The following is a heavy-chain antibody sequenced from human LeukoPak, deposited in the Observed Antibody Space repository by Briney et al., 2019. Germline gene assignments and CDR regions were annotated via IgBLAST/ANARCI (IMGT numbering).Heavy chain of an antibody. Sequence: SVNVSCKASGGTFSSDAIIWVRQAPGQALECMGGIIPIFGTANYAQKFQGRVTITADESTSTAYMELSSLRSEDTAVYYCARGPYGITIFGVSPYYFDYWGQGTLVTVSS. CDR3: ARGPYGITIFGVSPYYFDY. D-gene: IGHD3-3*01. J-gene: IGHJ4*02. CDR2: IIPIFGTA. CDR1: GGTFSSDA. V-gene: IGHV1-69*13.